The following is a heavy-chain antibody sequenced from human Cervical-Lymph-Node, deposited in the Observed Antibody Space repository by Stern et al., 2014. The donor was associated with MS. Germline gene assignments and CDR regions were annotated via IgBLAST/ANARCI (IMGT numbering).Heavy chain of an antibody. CDR2: IVPIFGTA. V-gene: IGHV1-69*01. D-gene: IGHD4-17*01. Sequence: QVQLVQSGAEVKKPGSSVKVSCKASGGTFNNYAVTWVRQAPGQGLEWMGGIVPIFGTANYAQRFRDRVTFTADESTNTVYMELSSLRSDDTAVFFCARDHVSDYGDYAGKYDSWGQGTLVTVSS. J-gene: IGHJ4*02. CDR3: ARDHVSDYGDYAGKYDS. CDR1: GGTFNNYA.